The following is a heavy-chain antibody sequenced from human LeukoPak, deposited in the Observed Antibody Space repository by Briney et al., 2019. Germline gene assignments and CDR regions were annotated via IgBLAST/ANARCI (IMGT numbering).Heavy chain of an antibody. Sequence: GGSRRLSHAPYAPTFTSSAMSWVRQDPGKGLEWDSSNSVGVGSTYYADSGKGRFTLSRENSKNTLYLQMNSLRAEDTAVYFCAKGGEIGGWFLNWGEGGLVADSS. D-gene: IGHD6-19*01. CDR3: AKGGEIGGWFLN. CDR2: NSVGVGST. V-gene: IGHV3-23*01. CDR1: APTFTSSA. J-gene: IGHJ4*02.